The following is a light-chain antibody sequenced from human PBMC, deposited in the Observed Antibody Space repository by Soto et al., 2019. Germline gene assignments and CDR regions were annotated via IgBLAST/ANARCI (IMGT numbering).Light chain of an antibody. CDR2: GAS. J-gene: IGKJ1*01. V-gene: IGKV3-20*01. CDR3: QQCGSSRRT. Sequence: VLTQSPDTLSFSPGERATLSCRASQSVTSDCLAWYRQRPGQAPRLLIYGASTRATGTPDRISGSGSGTDFTLTISRLEPEDFAVYYCQQCGSSRRTFGQGTKVDIK. CDR1: QSVTSDC.